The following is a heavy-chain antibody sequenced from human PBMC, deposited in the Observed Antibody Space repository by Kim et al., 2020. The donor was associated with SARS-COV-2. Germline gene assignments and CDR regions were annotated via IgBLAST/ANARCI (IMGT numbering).Heavy chain of an antibody. D-gene: IGHD3-10*01. Sequence: GGSLRLSCAASGFTFSSYSMNWVRQAPGKGLEWVSFISSSSSTIYYADSVKGRFTISRDNAKNTLYLQMNSLRDEDTAVYYCARDYYYGSGSFDYWGQGTLVTVSS. CDR1: GFTFSSYS. CDR3: ARDYYYGSGSFDY. CDR2: ISSSSSTI. V-gene: IGHV3-48*02. J-gene: IGHJ4*02.